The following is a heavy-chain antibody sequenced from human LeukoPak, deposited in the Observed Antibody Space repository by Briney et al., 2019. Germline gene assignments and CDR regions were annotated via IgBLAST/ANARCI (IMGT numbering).Heavy chain of an antibody. V-gene: IGHV3-48*04. J-gene: IGHJ3*02. CDR3: ARDRDSSYRRGVFDI. CDR2: ISSSGSTI. CDR1: GFTFSSYG. Sequence: GGSLRLSCAASGFTFSSYGMHWVRQAPGKGLEWVSYISSSGSTIYYADSVKGRFTISRDNAKNSLYLQMNSLRAEDAAAYYCARDRDSSYRRGVFDIWGQGTMVTVSS. D-gene: IGHD6-6*01.